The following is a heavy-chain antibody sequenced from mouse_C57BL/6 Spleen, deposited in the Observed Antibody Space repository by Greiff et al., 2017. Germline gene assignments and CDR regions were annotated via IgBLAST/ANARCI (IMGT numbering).Heavy chain of an antibody. D-gene: IGHD2-4*01. CDR3: ARPHYYDYDDYYAMDY. V-gene: IGHV1-82*01. CDR2: MYPGDGDT. CDR1: GYAFSSSW. J-gene: IGHJ4*01. Sequence: VKLMESGPELVKPGASVKISCKASGYAFSSSWMNWVKQRPGKGLEWIGRMYPGDGDTNYNEKFKGKATLTADKSSSTAYMQLSSLTSEDSAVYFCARPHYYDYDDYYAMDYWGQGTSVTVSS.